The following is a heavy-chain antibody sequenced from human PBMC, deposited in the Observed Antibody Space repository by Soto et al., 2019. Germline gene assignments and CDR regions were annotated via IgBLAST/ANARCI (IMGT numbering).Heavy chain of an antibody. CDR1: GYSFTNYG. Sequence: ASVKVSCKAPGYSFTNYGISWVRQAPGQGLEWMGWISAYNGNTNYAQQFQGRVTMTTDTSTNTAYMELRSLRSDDSAVYYCSRADCSGGTCRLSYYYGMDVWGQGTTVTVSS. D-gene: IGHD2-15*01. CDR2: ISAYNGNT. CDR3: SRADCSGGTCRLSYYYGMDV. V-gene: IGHV1-18*01. J-gene: IGHJ6*02.